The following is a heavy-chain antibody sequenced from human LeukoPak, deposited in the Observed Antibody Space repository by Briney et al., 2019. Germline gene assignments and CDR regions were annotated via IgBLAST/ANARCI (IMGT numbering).Heavy chain of an antibody. D-gene: IGHD6-13*01. V-gene: IGHV1-2*02. CDR2: INPNSGGT. CDR3: ARAFGYGAAAGTFGY. J-gene: IGHJ4*02. Sequence: PRASVTVSCKASGYTFTGYYMHWVRQAPGQGLEWMGWINPNSGGTNYAQKFQGRVTMTRDTSISTAYMELSRLRSDDTAVYYCARAFGYGAAAGTFGYWGQGTLVTVSS. CDR1: GYTFTGYY.